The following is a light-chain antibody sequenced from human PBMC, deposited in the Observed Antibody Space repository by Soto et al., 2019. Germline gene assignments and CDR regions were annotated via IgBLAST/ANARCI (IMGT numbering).Light chain of an antibody. CDR2: GAS. Sequence: EIVMTQSPATLSVSPGERATLSCRASQSVSSNLAWYQQKPGQAPRLLIYGASTRATGIPARFSGSGSGTEFILTISSLQSEDFAVYYCQQYNTWPSFGQGTKVEIK. J-gene: IGKJ1*01. CDR1: QSVSSN. V-gene: IGKV3-15*01. CDR3: QQYNTWPS.